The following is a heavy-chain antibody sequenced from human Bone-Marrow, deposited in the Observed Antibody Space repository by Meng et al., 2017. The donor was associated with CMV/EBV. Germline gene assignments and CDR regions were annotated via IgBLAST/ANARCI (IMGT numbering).Heavy chain of an antibody. J-gene: IGHJ4*02. CDR1: GGSISSYY. CDR2: IYYSGST. D-gene: IGHD6-13*01. Sequence: SETLSLTSTVSGGSISSYYWSWIRQPPGKGLEWIRYIYYSGSTNYNPSLKSRVTISVDTSKSQFSLKLSSVTAADTAVYYCARGSYSTDYYFDYWGQGRLVTASS. CDR3: ARGSYSTDYYFDY. V-gene: IGHV4-59*01.